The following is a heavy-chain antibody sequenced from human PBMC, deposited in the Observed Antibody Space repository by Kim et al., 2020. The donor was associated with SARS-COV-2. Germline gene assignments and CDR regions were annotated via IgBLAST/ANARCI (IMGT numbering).Heavy chain of an antibody. Sequence: SETLSLTCTVSGGSISSSSYYWGWIRQPPGKGLEWIGSIYYSGSTYYNPSLKSRVTISVDTSKNQFSLKLSSVTAADTAVYYCAGLWRAETSMVPEGQVFGFDPWGQGTLVTVSS. J-gene: IGHJ5*02. CDR3: AGLWRAETSMVPEGQVFGFDP. CDR2: IYYSGST. CDR1: GGSISSSSYY. D-gene: IGHD5-18*01. V-gene: IGHV4-39*01.